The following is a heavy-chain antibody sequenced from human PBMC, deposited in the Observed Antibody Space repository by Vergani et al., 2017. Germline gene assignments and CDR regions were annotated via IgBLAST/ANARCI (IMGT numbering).Heavy chain of an antibody. Sequence: QVQLVQSGAEVKKPGASVKVSCKVSGYTLTELSMHWVRQAPGKGLEWMGGFDPEDGETIYAQKFQGRVTMTEDTSTDTAYMALSSLRSEDTAVYYCATDHNGDYGSYYYMDVWGKGTTVTVSS. V-gene: IGHV1-24*01. CDR2: FDPEDGET. CDR1: GYTLTELS. CDR3: ATDHNGDYGSYYYMDV. D-gene: IGHD4-17*01. J-gene: IGHJ6*03.